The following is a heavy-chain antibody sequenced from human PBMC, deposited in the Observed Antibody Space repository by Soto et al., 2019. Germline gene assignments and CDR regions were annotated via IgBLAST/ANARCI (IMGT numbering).Heavy chain of an antibody. J-gene: IGHJ6*03. CDR3: ARVAKRYCSSTSCSSRYYYYYMDV. CDR2: IYYSGST. Sequence: PSETLSLTCTVSGGSISSYYWSWIRQPPGKGLEWIGYIYYSGSTNYNPSLKSRVTISVDTSKNQFSLKLSSVTAADTAVYYCARVAKRYCSSTSCSSRYYYYYMDVWGKGTTVTVSS. V-gene: IGHV4-59*08. CDR1: GGSISSYY. D-gene: IGHD2-2*01.